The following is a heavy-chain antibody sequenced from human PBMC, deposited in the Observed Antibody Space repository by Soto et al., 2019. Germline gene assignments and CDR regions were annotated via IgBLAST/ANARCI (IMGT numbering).Heavy chain of an antibody. CDR3: ARPRYYDSSGYGTGGAFDI. CDR2: ISAYNGNT. CDR1: GYTFTSYG. V-gene: IGHV1-18*01. J-gene: IGHJ3*02. D-gene: IGHD3-22*01. Sequence: ASVKVSCKASGYTFTSYGISWVRQAPGQGLEWMGWISAYNGNTNYAQKLQGRVTMTTDTSTSTAYMELRSLRSDDTAVYYCARPRYYDSSGYGTGGAFDIWGQGTMATVSS.